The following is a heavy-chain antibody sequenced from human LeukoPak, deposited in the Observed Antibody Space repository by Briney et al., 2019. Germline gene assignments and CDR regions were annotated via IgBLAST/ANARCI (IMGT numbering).Heavy chain of an antibody. CDR1: GFTFSGYW. CDR3: ARSPLAGNWFDP. J-gene: IGHJ5*02. V-gene: IGHV3-74*01. Sequence: RAGGSLRLSCAASGFTFSGYWMHWVRQAPGKGLVWVSRINSDGSTTTYADSVKGRFTISRGNAKNTLYLQMNSLRAEDTAVYYCARSPLAGNWFDPWGQGTLVTVSS. CDR2: INSDGSTT.